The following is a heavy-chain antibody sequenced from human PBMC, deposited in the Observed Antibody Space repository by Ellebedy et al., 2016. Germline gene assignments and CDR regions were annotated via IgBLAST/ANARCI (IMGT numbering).Heavy chain of an antibody. V-gene: IGHV3-9*01. CDR1: GFTFDDYA. CDR2: ISWNSGSI. D-gene: IGHD4-23*01. J-gene: IGHJ4*02. CDR3: AKDGYGGIFFDY. Sequence: SLKISCAASGFTFDDYAMHWVRQAPGKGLEWVSGISWNSGSIGYADSVKGRFTISRDNAKNSLYLQMNSLRAEDTALYYCAKDGYGGIFFDYWGQGTLVTVSS.